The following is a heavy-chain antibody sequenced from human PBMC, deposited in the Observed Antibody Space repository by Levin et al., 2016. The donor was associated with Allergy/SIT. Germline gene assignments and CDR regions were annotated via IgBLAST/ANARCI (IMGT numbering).Heavy chain of an antibody. CDR1: GYTFTSYG. CDR2: ISAYNGNT. Sequence: ASVKVSCKASGYTFTSYGISWVRQAPGQGLEWMGWISAYNGNTNYAQKLQGRVTMTTDTSTSTAYMELRSLRSDDTAVYYCARHNYDFWSGYSPYGDYYYGMDVWGQGTTVTVSS. J-gene: IGHJ6*02. V-gene: IGHV1-18*04. CDR3: ARHNYDFWSGYSPYGDYYYGMDV. D-gene: IGHD3-3*01.